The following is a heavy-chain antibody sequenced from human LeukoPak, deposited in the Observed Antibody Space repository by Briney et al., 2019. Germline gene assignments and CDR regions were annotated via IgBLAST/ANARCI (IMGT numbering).Heavy chain of an antibody. CDR1: GYSFTSYW. D-gene: IGHD3-22*01. J-gene: IGHJ5*02. CDR3: ARHDSVDYYDSSGYNNWFDP. Sequence: GESLKISCKGSGYSFTSYWIGWVRQMPGKGLEWMGIIYPGDSDTRYSPSFQGQVTISADKSISTAYLQWSSLKASDTAMYYCARHDSVDYYDSSGYNNWFDPWGQGTLVTVSS. CDR2: IYPGDSDT. V-gene: IGHV5-51*01.